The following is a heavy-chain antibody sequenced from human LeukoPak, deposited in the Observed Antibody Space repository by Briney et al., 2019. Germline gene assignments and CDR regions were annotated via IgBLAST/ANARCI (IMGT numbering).Heavy chain of an antibody. CDR1: GYSFTSYW. J-gene: IGHJ5*02. CDR3: ARLVYDILTGYQLGGRWFDP. D-gene: IGHD3-9*01. Sequence: GESLKISCKGSGYSFTSYWIGWLRQMPGKGLEWMGIIYPSDSDTRYSPSFQGQVTISADKSISTAYLQWSSLKASDTAMYYCARLVYDILTGYQLGGRWFDPWGQGTLVTVSS. V-gene: IGHV5-51*01. CDR2: IYPSDSDT.